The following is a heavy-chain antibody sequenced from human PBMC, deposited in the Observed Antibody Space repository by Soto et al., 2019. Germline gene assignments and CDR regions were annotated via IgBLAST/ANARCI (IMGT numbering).Heavy chain of an antibody. CDR2: INPNSGNT. V-gene: IGHV1-46*01. Sequence: QVQLVQSGTEVKKPGASVKVSCKTSGYTFSSYYIHWVRQAPGQGLEWMGIINPNSGNTSYAQKFQGRVTMTRDTSTSTVYMELSSLRSDDTAVYYCARDLASETGTTYWGQGTLVTVSS. J-gene: IGHJ4*02. CDR3: ARDLASETGTTY. D-gene: IGHD1-7*01. CDR1: GYTFSSYY.